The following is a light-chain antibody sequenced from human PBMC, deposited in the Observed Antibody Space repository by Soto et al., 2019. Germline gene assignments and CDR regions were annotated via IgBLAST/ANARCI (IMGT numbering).Light chain of an antibody. CDR2: SKN. J-gene: IGLJ2*01. Sequence: QSVLTQPPSASGTPGQRVTISCSGSSSNIGSNTVNWYQQLPGPAPKLLIYSKNQRPSGVPDRFSGSKSGTSASLAISGLQSEDEADYYCAAWDDSLNGVVFGGGTKLTVL. V-gene: IGLV1-44*01. CDR3: AAWDDSLNGVV. CDR1: SSNIGSNT.